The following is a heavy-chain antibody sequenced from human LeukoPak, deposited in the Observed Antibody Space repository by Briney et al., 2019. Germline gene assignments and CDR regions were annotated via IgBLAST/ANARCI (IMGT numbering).Heavy chain of an antibody. CDR1: GFAFSSYS. J-gene: IGHJ3*02. D-gene: IGHD6-19*01. Sequence: GGSLRLSCAASGFAFSSYSMNWVRQAPGKGLECVSYISSSGTTIYYADSVKGRFTISRDNANNSLYLQMNSLRAEDTAVYYCARGGSSGRGAFDIWGQETMVTVSS. CDR2: ISSSGTTI. V-gene: IGHV3-48*04. CDR3: ARGGSSGRGAFDI.